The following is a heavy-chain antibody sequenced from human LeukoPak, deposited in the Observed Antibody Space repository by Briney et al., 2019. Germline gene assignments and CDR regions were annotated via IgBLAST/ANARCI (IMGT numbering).Heavy chain of an antibody. J-gene: IGHJ4*02. D-gene: IGHD3-10*01. CDR2: ISAYNGNT. CDR1: GYTFTTYG. CDR3: AILELVRGGFDY. Sequence: GASVKVSCKGSGYTFTTYGIDWVRQAPGQGPEWMGWISAYNGNTDYAQKFQGRVTVTTDTSAKTAYMELRGLRSDGTAVYYCAILELVRGGFDYWGQGTLVTVSS. V-gene: IGHV1-18*04.